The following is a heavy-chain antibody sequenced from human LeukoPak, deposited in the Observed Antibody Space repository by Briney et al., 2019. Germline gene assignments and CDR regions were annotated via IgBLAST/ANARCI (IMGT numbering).Heavy chain of an antibody. CDR3: ARHLGSGVPYYFDY. Sequence: TSESLSLTCTVSGGSISSYYWSWIRQPPGKGLEWIGYIYYSGSTNNNPSLKSRVTISVDTSKNQFSLKLSSVTAADTAVYYCARHLGSGVPYYFDYWGQGTLVTVSS. J-gene: IGHJ4*02. CDR2: IYYSGST. D-gene: IGHD2-8*01. CDR1: GGSISSYY. V-gene: IGHV4-59*08.